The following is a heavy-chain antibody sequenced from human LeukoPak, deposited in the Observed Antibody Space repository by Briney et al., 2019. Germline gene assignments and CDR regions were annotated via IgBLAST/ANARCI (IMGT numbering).Heavy chain of an antibody. V-gene: IGHV3-33*01. CDR1: GFTFSNYG. CDR2: IWYDGFTK. D-gene: IGHD3-22*01. CDR3: ARGLADSSGYYYDY. J-gene: IGHJ4*02. Sequence: GGSLRLSWAASGFTFSNYGMHWVRQAPGKGLEWVAVIWYDGFTKYYADSVKGRFTISRDSSRNTLYLQMDSLRAEDTAVYYCARGLADSSGYYYDYWGQGTLVTVSS.